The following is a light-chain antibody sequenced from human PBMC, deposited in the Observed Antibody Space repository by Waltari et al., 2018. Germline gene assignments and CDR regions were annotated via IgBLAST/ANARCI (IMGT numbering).Light chain of an antibody. CDR1: QSVTNN. V-gene: IGKV3-15*01. J-gene: IGKJ4*01. Sequence: EIVITQSPATMSLSPGERAPLSCRASQSVTNNLAWYQQKPGQAPRLLIYRAPTRATSIPARISGSGSGTECTLTISSLQSEDFAFYYCQQYNNWPLTFGGGTKVEIK. CDR2: RAP. CDR3: QQYNNWPLT.